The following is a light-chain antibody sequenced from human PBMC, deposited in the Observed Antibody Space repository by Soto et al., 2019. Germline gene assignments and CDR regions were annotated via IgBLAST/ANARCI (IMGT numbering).Light chain of an antibody. V-gene: IGKV1-9*01. CDR1: ASMSTY. J-gene: IGKJ4*01. CDR3: QQLNGYLELT. Sequence: EIQMTQSPSSLSASVGDRVTIICRASASMSTYLAWYQQKLGKAPKLLIYDASTLQSGVPSRFSGSRSGTEFTLTISSLQPEDFATYYCQQLNGYLELTFGGGTKVDI. CDR2: DAS.